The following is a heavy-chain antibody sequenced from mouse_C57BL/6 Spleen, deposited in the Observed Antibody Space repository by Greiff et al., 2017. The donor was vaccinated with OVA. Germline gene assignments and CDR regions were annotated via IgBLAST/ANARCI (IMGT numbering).Heavy chain of an antibody. V-gene: IGHV1-74*01. CDR3: AIGNDYDAGVSFAY. CDR1: GYTFTSYW. CDR2: IHPSDSDT. J-gene: IGHJ3*01. D-gene: IGHD2-4*01. Sequence: QVQLKQPGAELVKPGASVKVSCKASGYTFTSYWMHWVKQRPGQGLEWIGRIHPSDSDTNYNQKFKGKATLTVDKSSSTAYMQLSSLTSEDSAVYYCAIGNDYDAGVSFAYWGQGTLVTVSA.